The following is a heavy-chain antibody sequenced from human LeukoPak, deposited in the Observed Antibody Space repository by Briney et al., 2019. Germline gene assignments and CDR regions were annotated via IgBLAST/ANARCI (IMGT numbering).Heavy chain of an antibody. D-gene: IGHD3-3*01. CDR1: GFTFDDYA. CDR2: ISWDGGST. V-gene: IGHV3-43D*03. CDR3: AKSFSDFGSGLDV. J-gene: IGHJ6*04. Sequence: GGSLRLSCAASGFTFDDYAMHWVRQAPGKGLEWVSLISWDGGSTYYADSVKGRFTISRDNSKNSLYLQMNSLRAEDTALYYCAKSFSDFGSGLDVWGKGTTVTVSS.